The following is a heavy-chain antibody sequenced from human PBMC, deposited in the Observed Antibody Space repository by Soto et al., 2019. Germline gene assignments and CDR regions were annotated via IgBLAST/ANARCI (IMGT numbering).Heavy chain of an antibody. CDR1: GITLSKYA. CDR3: ARGGGERWLQFGDYFDY. D-gene: IGHD5-12*01. V-gene: IGHV3-23*01. J-gene: IGHJ4*02. CDR2: ISVSGGST. Sequence: GGSLRLSCAASGITLSKYAMSWVRQAPGKGLEWVSSISVSGGSTYYGDSVEGRFTISRDNSKDTLYLQMNSLRAEDTAVYYCARGGGERWLQFGDYFDYWGQGTLVTVSS.